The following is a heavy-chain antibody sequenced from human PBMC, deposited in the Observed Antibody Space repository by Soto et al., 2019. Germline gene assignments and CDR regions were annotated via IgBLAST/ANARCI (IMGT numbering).Heavy chain of an antibody. CDR1: GFTFSSYA. CDR2: ITSGGYST. CDR3: TKAGGHCSSTSCYPHWFDP. J-gene: IGHJ5*02. D-gene: IGHD2-2*01. V-gene: IGHV3-23*01. Sequence: GGSVRLSCTASGFTFSSYAMNWVRQAPGKGLEWVSAITSGGYSTYYADSVKGRFTTSRDDAKNTLYLQMNSLRAVDTAIYYCTKAGGHCSSTSCYPHWFDPWGQGAQVTVSS.